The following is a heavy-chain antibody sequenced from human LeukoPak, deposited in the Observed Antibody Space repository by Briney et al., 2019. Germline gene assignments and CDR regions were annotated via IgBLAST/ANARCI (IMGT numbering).Heavy chain of an antibody. D-gene: IGHD2-15*01. CDR1: GFTLSSSA. V-gene: IGHV1-58*02. J-gene: IGHJ6*02. CDR2: IVVGSGNT. Sequence: ASVKVSCKASGFTLSSSAMQWLRQARGQRLEWIGWIVVGSGNTNYAQKFQERVTITRDVSTSTAYMELSSLRSEDTAVYYCAAELGSYYYYGMDVWGQGTTVTVSS. CDR3: AAELGSYYYYGMDV.